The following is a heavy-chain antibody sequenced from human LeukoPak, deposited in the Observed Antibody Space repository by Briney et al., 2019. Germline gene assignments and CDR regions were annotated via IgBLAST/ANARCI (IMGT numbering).Heavy chain of an antibody. D-gene: IGHD2-8*01. Sequence: ASVKVSCKASGYTFTGYYMHWVRQAPGQGLEWMGWINSNSGGTNYAQRFQGRVTMTRDTSISTAYMELSRLRSDDTAVYYCARVRGYCTNGVCPFDYWGQGTLVTVSS. CDR2: INSNSGGT. J-gene: IGHJ4*02. CDR3: ARVRGYCTNGVCPFDY. CDR1: GYTFTGYY. V-gene: IGHV1-2*02.